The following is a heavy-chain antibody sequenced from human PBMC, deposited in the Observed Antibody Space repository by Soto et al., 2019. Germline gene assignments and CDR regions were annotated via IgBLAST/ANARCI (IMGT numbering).Heavy chain of an antibody. CDR2: IYWDDDK. J-gene: IGHJ5*02. CDR3: PHTQTYYQYDWFDH. CDR1: GFSLTTRGVG. D-gene: IGHD3-16*01. Sequence: QITLKESGPTLVKPTQTLTLTCTFSGFSLTTRGVGVGWIRQPPGKALECLALIYWDDDKRYSPSLPSRLSITNDPSEIQRVLTVTYLDPVDSATYYCPHTQTYYQYDWFDHWGQGTLVSFSS. V-gene: IGHV2-5*02.